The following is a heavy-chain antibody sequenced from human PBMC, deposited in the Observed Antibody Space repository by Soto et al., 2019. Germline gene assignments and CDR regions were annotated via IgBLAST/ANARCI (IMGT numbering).Heavy chain of an antibody. J-gene: IGHJ4*02. Sequence: PGGSLRLSCAASGFTFSYYAMSWVRQTPGTGLEWVSGISGGGGTTYYAASVKGRFTISRDNSKNRLYLQINSLRAEDTAVCYCAKQAGYSSDPFDYWGQGTLVTVSS. CDR3: AKQAGYSSDPFDY. CDR2: ISGGGGTT. D-gene: IGHD6-19*01. V-gene: IGHV3-23*01. CDR1: GFTFSYYA.